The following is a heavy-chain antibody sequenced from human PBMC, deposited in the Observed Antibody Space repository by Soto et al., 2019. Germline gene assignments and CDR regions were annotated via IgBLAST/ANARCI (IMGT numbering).Heavy chain of an antibody. D-gene: IGHD6-19*01. J-gene: IGHJ4*02. CDR2: IYWDDDK. V-gene: IGHV2-5*02. CDR3: AHIVVAGLGYYFDY. CDR1: GFSLSSTRMA. Sequence: QITLKESGPTLVKPTKTLTLTCTFSGFSLSSTRMAVGWIRQPPGKALEWLALIYWDDDKRYSPFLKSRLTITKDTSKNQVVLTMSMDPVDTARYYCAHIVVAGLGYYFDYWGQGTLVTVSS.